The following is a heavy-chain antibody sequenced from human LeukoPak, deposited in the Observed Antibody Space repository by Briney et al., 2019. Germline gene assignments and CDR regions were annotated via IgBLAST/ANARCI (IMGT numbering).Heavy chain of an antibody. CDR3: VRLSVLGPHQYFDL. CDR1: GGSMSGYH. D-gene: IGHD4/OR15-4a*01. Sequence: SETLSLTCIVSGGSMSGYHWSWIRQPPGGGLEWIAYIYGAGYTNYNPSLASRVAISLDTANNQFSLRLTSVTAADTAVYFCVRLSVLGPHQYFDLWGRGTLVAVSS. J-gene: IGHJ2*01. CDR2: IYGAGYT. V-gene: IGHV4-4*09.